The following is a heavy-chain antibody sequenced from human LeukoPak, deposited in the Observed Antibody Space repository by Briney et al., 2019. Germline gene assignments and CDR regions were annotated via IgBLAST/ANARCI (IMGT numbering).Heavy chain of an antibody. CDR2: ISSSSSYI. Sequence: KTGGSLRLSCAASGFTFSSYSMNWVRQAPGKGLEWVSSISSSSSYIYYADSVKGRFTISRDNAKNSLYLQMNSLRAEDTAVYYCARDLRKYYYDSSGYYLDYWGQGTLVTVSS. CDR3: ARDLRKYYYDSSGYYLDY. D-gene: IGHD3-22*01. V-gene: IGHV3-21*01. CDR1: GFTFSSYS. J-gene: IGHJ4*02.